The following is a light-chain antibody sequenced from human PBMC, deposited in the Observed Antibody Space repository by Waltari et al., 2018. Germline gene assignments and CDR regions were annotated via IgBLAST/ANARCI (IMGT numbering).Light chain of an antibody. Sequence: ELTQPPSVSVSPGQTARITCSGDALPKQYVYWYQQKPGQAPGTLIYNTDNRHSWTSARFTGSLLGGKAALTVSGAQPEDEAEYYCLLSYSGARVFGGGTKLTVL. CDR1: SGDALPKQY. CDR3: LLSYSGARV. J-gene: IGLJ3*02. CDR2: NTD. V-gene: IGLV7-46*01.